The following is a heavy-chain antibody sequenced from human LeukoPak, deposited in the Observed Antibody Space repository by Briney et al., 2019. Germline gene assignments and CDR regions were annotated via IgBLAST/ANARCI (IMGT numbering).Heavy chain of an antibody. D-gene: IGHD2-15*01. V-gene: IGHV3-53*01. CDR1: GFTVSSNY. Sequence: GGSLRLSCAASGFTVSSNYMSWVRQAPGKGLEWVSIIYSGGNTDYADSVKGRFTISRDNSKNTLYLQMNSLRAEDTAVYFCARVLRPSAPLDYWGRGTLVTVSS. CDR3: ARVLRPSAPLDY. J-gene: IGHJ4*02. CDR2: IYSGGNT.